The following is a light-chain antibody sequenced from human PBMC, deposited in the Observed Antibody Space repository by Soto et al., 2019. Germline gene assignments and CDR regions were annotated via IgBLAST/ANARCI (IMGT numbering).Light chain of an antibody. J-gene: IGKJ2*01. CDR3: QQSYSTPTPPT. CDR2: AAS. Sequence: DIQMTQSPSSMSASVGDRVTMTCRASQSITTHVNWYKQKPGKAPKLLIYAASILQSGVPSRFSGSGSGTDFTLTISRLQPEDFATYYCQQSYSTPTPPTFGQGTKREI. V-gene: IGKV1-39*01. CDR1: QSITTH.